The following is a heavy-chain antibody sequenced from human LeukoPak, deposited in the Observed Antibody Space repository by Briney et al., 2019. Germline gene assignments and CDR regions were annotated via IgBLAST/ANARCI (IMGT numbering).Heavy chain of an antibody. CDR3: AGVADPGIAAAGISPSDY. Sequence: GESLKISCKGSGYSFTSYWIGWVRQMPGKGLEWMGIIYPGDSDTRYSPSFQGQVTISADKSISTAYLQWSSLKASDTAMYYCAGVADPGIAAAGISPSDYWGQGTLVTVSS. D-gene: IGHD6-13*01. J-gene: IGHJ4*02. CDR1: GYSFTSYW. CDR2: IYPGDSDT. V-gene: IGHV5-51*01.